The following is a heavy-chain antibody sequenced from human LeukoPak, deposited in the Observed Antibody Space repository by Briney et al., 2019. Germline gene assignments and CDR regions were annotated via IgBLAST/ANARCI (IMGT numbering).Heavy chain of an antibody. D-gene: IGHD6-19*01. CDR1: GYTFTSYG. CDR2: ISAYNGDT. J-gene: IGHJ4*02. CDR3: TRSRGWTFDY. V-gene: IGHV1-18*01. Sequence: ASVNVSCKASGYTFTSYGISWVRQAPGQGLEWMGWISAYNGDTNYAQNLQDRVTMTTDTSTSTAYMELRSLRSDDTAVYYCTRSRGWTFDYWGQGTLVTVSS.